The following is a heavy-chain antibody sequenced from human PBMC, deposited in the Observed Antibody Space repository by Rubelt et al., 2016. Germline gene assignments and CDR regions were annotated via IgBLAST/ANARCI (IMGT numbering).Heavy chain of an antibody. Sequence: QVQLQESGPGLVKPSETLSLTCTVSGGSISSYYWSWIRQPPGKGLEWIGYIYYSGSSSYNPSLQSRVTISVDTSKNQVSLELSLVTAADTAVYYCARGWELLPDWGPGTLVTVSS. D-gene: IGHD1-26*01. CDR1: GGSISSYY. CDR3: ARGWELLPD. J-gene: IGHJ4*02. V-gene: IGHV4-59*01. CDR2: IYYSGSS.